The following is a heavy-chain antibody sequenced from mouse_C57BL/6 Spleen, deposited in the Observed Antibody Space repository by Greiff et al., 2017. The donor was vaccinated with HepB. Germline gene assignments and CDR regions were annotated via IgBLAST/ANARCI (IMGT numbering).Heavy chain of an antibody. CDR2: IDPSDSYT. V-gene: IGHV1-59*01. J-gene: IGHJ2*01. Sequence: VQLQQPGAELVRPGTSVKLSCKASGYTFTSYWMHWVKQRPGQGLEWIGVIDPSDSYTNYNQKFKGKATLTVDTSSSTAYMQLSSLTSEDSAVYYCARGGSGYWGQGTTLTVSS. CDR3: ARGGSGY. CDR1: GYTFTSYW. D-gene: IGHD6-1*01.